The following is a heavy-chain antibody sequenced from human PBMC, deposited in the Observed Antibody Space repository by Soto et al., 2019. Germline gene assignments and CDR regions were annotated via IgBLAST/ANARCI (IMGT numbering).Heavy chain of an antibody. Sequence: TGGSLRLSXAVSGFSFRTYGFHWVRQPPGKGLEWVAVISPKGHSDSVEGRFTISRDNSKDTLYLQMNNLRAEDTAVYYCVRDDAFGNENAFDLWGQGTMVTVSS. D-gene: IGHD1-1*01. J-gene: IGHJ3*01. CDR1: GFSFRTYG. CDR3: VRDDAFGNENAFDL. CDR2: ISPK. V-gene: IGHV3-33*01.